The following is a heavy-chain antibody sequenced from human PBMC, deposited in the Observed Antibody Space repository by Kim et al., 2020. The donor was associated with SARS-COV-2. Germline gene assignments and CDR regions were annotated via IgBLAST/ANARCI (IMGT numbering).Heavy chain of an antibody. CDR2: ISSSGSTI. CDR3: AVEMATYYYYYYGMDV. D-gene: IGHD5-12*01. J-gene: IGHJ6*02. V-gene: IGHV3-48*03. CDR1: GFTFSSYE. Sequence: GGSLRLSCAASGFTFSSYEMNWVRQAPGKGLEWVSYISSSGSTIYYADSVKGRFTISRDNAKNSLYLQMNSLRAEDTAVYYCAVEMATYYYYYYGMDVWGQGTTGTVAS.